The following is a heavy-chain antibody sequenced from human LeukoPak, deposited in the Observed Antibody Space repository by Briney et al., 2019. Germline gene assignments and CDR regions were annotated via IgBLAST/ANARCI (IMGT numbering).Heavy chain of an antibody. D-gene: IGHD3-10*02. J-gene: IGHJ6*04. CDR1: GYIFSSYE. CDR2: ISSSGSTI. V-gene: IGHV3-48*03. Sequence: GGSLRLSCAVSGYIFSSYEMNWVRQAPGKGLEWVSYISSSGSTIHYADSVKGRFTISRDNAKNSLYLQMNSLRAEDTAVYYCAELGITMIGGVWGKGTTVTISS. CDR3: AELGITMIGGV.